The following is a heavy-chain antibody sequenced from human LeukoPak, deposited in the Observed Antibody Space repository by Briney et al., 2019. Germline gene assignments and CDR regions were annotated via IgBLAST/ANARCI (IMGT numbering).Heavy chain of an antibody. V-gene: IGHV4-4*09. CDR3: ERRLDGYNVFDY. Sequence: SETLSLTCTVSGGSISSYYWSWIRQPPGKGLEWIGYIYTSGSTNYNPSLKSRVTISVDTSKNQFSLKLSSVTAADTAVYYCERRLDGYNVFDYSGQGTLVTVSS. CDR2: IYTSGST. D-gene: IGHD5-24*01. CDR1: GGSISSYY. J-gene: IGHJ4*02.